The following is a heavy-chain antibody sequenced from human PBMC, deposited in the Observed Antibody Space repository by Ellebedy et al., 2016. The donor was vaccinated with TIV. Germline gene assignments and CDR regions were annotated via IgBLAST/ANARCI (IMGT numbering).Heavy chain of an antibody. CDR2: ITSKTDGETI. V-gene: IGHV3-15*07. CDR3: ATGSAAGIGY. J-gene: IGHJ4*01. CDR1: GFAFNYDW. D-gene: IGHD6-13*01. Sequence: PGGSLRLSCAASGFAFNYDWMNWVRQAPGKGLQWFGRITSKTDGETIDYGAPVKGIFTISRDDSENTLSLQMNSLKTEDTAVYYCATGSAAGIGYLGHGTLVTFSS.